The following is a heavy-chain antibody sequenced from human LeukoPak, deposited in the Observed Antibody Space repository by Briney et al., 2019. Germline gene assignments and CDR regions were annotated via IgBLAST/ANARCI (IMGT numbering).Heavy chain of an antibody. CDR2: ITSSSTYI. V-gene: IGHV3-21*01. CDR1: GFTFSNYN. Sequence: PGGSLRLSCAASGFTFSNYNMNWVRQAPGKGLEWVSSITSSSTYIYYADSVKGRFTISRDNAKNSLYLQMNSLRAEDTAVYYCAKETGSSGWYGGDYYFDYWGQGTLVTVSS. J-gene: IGHJ4*02. CDR3: AKETGSSGWYGGDYYFDY. D-gene: IGHD6-19*01.